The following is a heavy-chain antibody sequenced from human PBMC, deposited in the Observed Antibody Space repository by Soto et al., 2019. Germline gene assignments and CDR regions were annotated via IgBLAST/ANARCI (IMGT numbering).Heavy chain of an antibody. Sequence: GASVKVSCKASGGTFSSYAISWVRQAPGQGLEWMGGIIPIFGTANYAQKFQGRVTITADESTSTAYMELSSLRSEDTAVYYCAGRVPDYGDNDPAFDYWGQGTLVTVSS. J-gene: IGHJ4*02. CDR1: GGTFSSYA. CDR3: AGRVPDYGDNDPAFDY. D-gene: IGHD4-17*01. CDR2: IIPIFGTA. V-gene: IGHV1-69*13.